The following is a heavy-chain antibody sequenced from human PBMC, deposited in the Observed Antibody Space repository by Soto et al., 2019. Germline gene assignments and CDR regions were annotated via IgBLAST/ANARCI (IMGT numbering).Heavy chain of an antibody. Sequence: SETLSLTCAVSGGSISSSHWWTWVRQPPGKGLEWIGHIHHSGSTNYNPSLKSRVTLSVDKSESQFSLKVTSVTAADTAVYYCAGNVDTAMGLWGQGTLVTVSS. CDR1: GGSISSSHW. J-gene: IGHJ4*02. CDR3: AGNVDTAMGL. D-gene: IGHD5-18*01. V-gene: IGHV4-4*02. CDR2: IHHSGST.